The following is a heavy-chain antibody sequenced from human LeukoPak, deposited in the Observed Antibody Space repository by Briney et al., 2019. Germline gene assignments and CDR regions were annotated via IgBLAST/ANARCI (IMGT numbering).Heavy chain of an antibody. J-gene: IGHJ4*02. Sequence: GGSLRLSWAASGFTFSNAWMNWVRQAPGKGLEWVGRIKSKADGGTTDYAAPVKGRFTISRDDSKNTLYLQMNSLKTEDTAVYFCATGDAASVGLDYWGQGTLVIVSS. D-gene: IGHD1-26*01. V-gene: IGHV3-15*07. CDR3: ATGDAASVGLDY. CDR1: GFTFSNAW. CDR2: IKSKADGGTT.